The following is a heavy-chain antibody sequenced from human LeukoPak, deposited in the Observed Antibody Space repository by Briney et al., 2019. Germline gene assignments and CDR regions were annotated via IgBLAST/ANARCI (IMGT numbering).Heavy chain of an antibody. D-gene: IGHD6-13*01. V-gene: IGHV3-23*01. CDR1: GFTFSSFA. CDR3: ARRTSGSSWYSSDY. J-gene: IGHJ4*02. Sequence: GGSLRLSCAASGFTFSSFAMNWVRQAPGKGLEWVSTMSGDATSTYYADSVKGRFTIFRDNSKNTLYLQMNSLRAEDTAVYYCARRTSGSSWYSSDYWGQGTLVTVSS. CDR2: MSGDATST.